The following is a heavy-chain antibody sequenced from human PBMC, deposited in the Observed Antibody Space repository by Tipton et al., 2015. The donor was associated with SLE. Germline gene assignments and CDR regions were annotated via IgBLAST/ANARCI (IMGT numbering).Heavy chain of an antibody. Sequence: GLVKPSETLSLTCTVSGGSISISSHFWGWIRQPPEKGLEWIGSIYYSGNTYYNPSLKSRVSVSIDLSENQFSLRLSSVTAADTAVYYWASGFGELLIPQYWGQGALVTVSS. V-gene: IGHV4-39*01. CDR3: ASGFGELLIPQY. CDR2: IYYSGNT. J-gene: IGHJ4*02. D-gene: IGHD3-10*01. CDR1: GGSISISSHF.